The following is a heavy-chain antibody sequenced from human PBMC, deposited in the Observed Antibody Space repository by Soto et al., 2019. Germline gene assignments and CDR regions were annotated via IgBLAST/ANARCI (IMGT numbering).Heavy chain of an antibody. Sequence: PSETLSLTCAVYGGSFSGYYWTWIRQPPGTGLEWIGEINHSGSTKYSPSLKSRVTMSVDTSKNHFSLKLISVTTADTAVYFCAREGNLGRWIQPLDSWGQGTLVTVS. CDR1: GGSFSGYY. J-gene: IGHJ4*02. CDR2: INHSGST. D-gene: IGHD2-2*03. V-gene: IGHV4-34*01. CDR3: AREGNLGRWIQPLDS.